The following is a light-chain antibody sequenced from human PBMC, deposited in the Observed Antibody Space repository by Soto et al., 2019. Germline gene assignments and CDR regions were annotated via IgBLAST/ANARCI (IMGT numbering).Light chain of an antibody. Sequence: EILITQSPATLSVSPGESATLSCRASQSVSSNLAWYQQKPGQAPRLIIYGASTRANGIPARFSGSESGTEFTLTISSLQSEDFAVYYCQQYNNWHPWTFGQGTKVDIK. CDR3: QQYNNWHPWT. CDR1: QSVSSN. J-gene: IGKJ1*01. V-gene: IGKV3-15*01. CDR2: GAS.